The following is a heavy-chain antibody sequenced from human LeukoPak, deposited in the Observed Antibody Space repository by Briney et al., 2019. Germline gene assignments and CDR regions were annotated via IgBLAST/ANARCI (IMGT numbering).Heavy chain of an antibody. J-gene: IGHJ4*02. CDR2: IRKDGSDK. D-gene: IGHD7-27*01. Sequence: PGGALRLSCGATALTFSGYGMHWVRQAPGKGLEWVTYIRKDGSDKYYADSVKGRFTISRDSSKNMVYLQMTSQRAEDTALYYCAKDSNWAFDYWGQGTLVSVSS. CDR1: ALTFSGYG. V-gene: IGHV3-30*02. CDR3: AKDSNWAFDY.